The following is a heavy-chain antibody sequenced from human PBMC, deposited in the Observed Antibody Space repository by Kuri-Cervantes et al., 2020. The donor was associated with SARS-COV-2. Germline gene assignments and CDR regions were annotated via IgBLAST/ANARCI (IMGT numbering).Heavy chain of an antibody. CDR2: IRYDGSNK. V-gene: IGHV3-30*02. CDR3: ARAPGVVVAATHAFDI. J-gene: IGHJ3*02. D-gene: IGHD2-15*01. Sequence: GESLKISCVTSGFSFNTYALTWVRQAPGKGLEWVAFIRYDGSNKYYADSVKGRFTISRDNSKNTLYLQMNSLRAEDTALYYCARAPGVVVAATHAFDIWGQGTMVTVSS. CDR1: GFSFNTYA.